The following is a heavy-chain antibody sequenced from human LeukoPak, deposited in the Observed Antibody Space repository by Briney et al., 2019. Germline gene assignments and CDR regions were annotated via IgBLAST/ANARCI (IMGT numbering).Heavy chain of an antibody. J-gene: IGHJ4*02. CDR1: GFTFSTYW. CDR2: IKQDGSAK. CDR3: ARDGPSVGIDF. D-gene: IGHD7-27*01. V-gene: IGHV3-7*01. Sequence: PGGSLRLSCAASGFTFSTYWMSWVRQAPGKGLEWVANIKQDGSAKYYVDSVRGRFTISRDNAKTSLYLQMNSLRAEDTAVYYCARDGPSVGIDFWGQGALVTVSS.